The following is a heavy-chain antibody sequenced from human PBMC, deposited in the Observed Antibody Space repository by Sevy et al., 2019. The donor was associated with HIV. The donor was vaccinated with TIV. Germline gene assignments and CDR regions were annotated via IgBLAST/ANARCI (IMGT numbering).Heavy chain of an antibody. CDR2: IKQDGSVK. J-gene: IGHJ4*02. D-gene: IGHD2-8*01. CDR3: ARERGWICSHGVCSPYYSDS. V-gene: IGHV3-7*01. Sequence: GGSLRLSCAASGFAFSTFWMNWVRQAPGKGLEWVANIKQDGSVKYYVDSVKGRFTISRDNAKNSLYLQMSSLTVEDTAVYYCARERGWICSHGVCSPYYSDSGGQGTRVTVSS. CDR1: GFAFSTFW.